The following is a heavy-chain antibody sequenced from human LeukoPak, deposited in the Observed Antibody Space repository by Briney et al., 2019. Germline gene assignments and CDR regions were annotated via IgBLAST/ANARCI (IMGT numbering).Heavy chain of an antibody. CDR2: ISGSGGST. CDR3: AKDALLYDFWSGYYPDY. Sequence: PGGSLRLSCAASGFTFSSYAMSWVRQAPGKGLEWVSAISGSGGSTYYADSVKGRFTISRDNPKNTLYLQMNSLRAEDTAVYYCAKDALLYDFWSGYYPDYWGQGTLVTVSS. D-gene: IGHD3-3*01. V-gene: IGHV3-23*01. CDR1: GFTFSSYA. J-gene: IGHJ4*02.